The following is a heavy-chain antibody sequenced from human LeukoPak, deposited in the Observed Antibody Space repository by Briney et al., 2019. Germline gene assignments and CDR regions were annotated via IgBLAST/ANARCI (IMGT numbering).Heavy chain of an antibody. J-gene: IGHJ5*02. CDR2: ISSSSSYI. V-gene: IGHV3-21*04. Sequence: GGSLRLSCAASGFTFSSYSMNWVRQAPGKGLEWVSSISSSSSYIYYADSVKGRFTISRDNSKNTLYLQMNSLRAEDTAVYYCAKGYQLNWFDPWGQGTLVTVSS. CDR3: AKGYQLNWFDP. CDR1: GFTFSSYS. D-gene: IGHD2-2*01.